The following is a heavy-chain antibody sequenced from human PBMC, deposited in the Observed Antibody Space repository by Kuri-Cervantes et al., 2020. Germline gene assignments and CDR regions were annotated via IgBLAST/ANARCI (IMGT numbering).Heavy chain of an antibody. D-gene: IGHD1-7*01. J-gene: IGHJ4*02. CDR1: GGTFSSYA. CDR2: IIPIFGTA. V-gene: IGHV1-69*06. CDR3: ATDLVGNYVAFDY. Sequence: SVKVSCKASGGTFSSYAISWVRQAPGQGLEWMGGIIPIFGTANYAQKFQGRVTMTEDTSTDTAYMELSSLRSEDTAVYYCATDLVGNYVAFDYWGQGTLVTVSS.